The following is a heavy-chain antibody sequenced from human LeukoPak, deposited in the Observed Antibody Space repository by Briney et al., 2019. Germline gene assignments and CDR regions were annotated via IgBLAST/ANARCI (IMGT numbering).Heavy chain of an antibody. CDR1: GGSISSSDYD. CDR3: AGNSGWYVYNY. J-gene: IGHJ4*02. V-gene: IGHV4-39*07. D-gene: IGHD6-19*01. Sequence: SSETLSLTCTVSGGSISSSDYDWGWIRQPPGKALEWIGSIYYSGTTNYNPSLKSRVTISVDTSKNQFSLKLSSVTAADTAVYYCAGNSGWYVYNYWGQGTLVSVSS. CDR2: IYYSGTT.